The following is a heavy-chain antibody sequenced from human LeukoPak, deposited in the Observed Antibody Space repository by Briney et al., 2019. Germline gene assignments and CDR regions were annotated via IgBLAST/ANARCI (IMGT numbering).Heavy chain of an antibody. Sequence: SVKVSCKASGGTFSSYAISWVRQAPGQGLELMGGIIPIFGTANYAQKFQGRVTITTDESTSTAYMELSSLRSEDTAVYYCASFVVTTSPSTFDYWGQGTLVTVSS. CDR2: IIPIFGTA. J-gene: IGHJ4*02. V-gene: IGHV1-69*05. CDR3: ASFVVTTSPSTFDY. CDR1: GGTFSSYA. D-gene: IGHD4-11*01.